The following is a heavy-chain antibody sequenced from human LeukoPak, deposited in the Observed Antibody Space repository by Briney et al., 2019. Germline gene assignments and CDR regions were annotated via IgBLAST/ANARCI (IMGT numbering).Heavy chain of an antibody. J-gene: IGHJ4*02. V-gene: IGHV1-46*01. Sequence: ASVKVSCKASGYTFTSYYMHWVRQAPGQGLEWTGIINPSGGSTSYAQKFQGRVTMTRDTSTSTVYMELSSLGSEDTAVYYCARVGYYDSSGYYPILDYWGQGTLVTVSS. CDR2: INPSGGST. CDR1: GYTFTSYY. CDR3: ARVGYYDSSGYYPILDY. D-gene: IGHD3-22*01.